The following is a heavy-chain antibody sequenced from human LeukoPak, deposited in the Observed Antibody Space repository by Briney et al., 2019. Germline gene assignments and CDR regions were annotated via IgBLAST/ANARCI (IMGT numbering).Heavy chain of an antibody. J-gene: IGHJ4*02. D-gene: IGHD3-10*01. CDR1: GYTFTSYY. V-gene: IGHV1-46*01. Sequence: ASVKVSCKASGYTFTSYYMHWVRQAPGQGLEWMGIINPSGSSTSYAQKFQGRVTMTRDTSTSTVYMELSSLRSEDTAVYYCARGRGRRSFDPLGTGELWGQGTLVTVSS. CDR3: ARGRGRRSFDPLGTGEL. CDR2: INPSGSST.